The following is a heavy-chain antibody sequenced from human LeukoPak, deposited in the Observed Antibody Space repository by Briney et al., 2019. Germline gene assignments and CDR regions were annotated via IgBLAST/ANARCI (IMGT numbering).Heavy chain of an antibody. Sequence: ASVKLSCKASGYTFTNYDINWVRQATGQGLEWMGWMNPNSGNTVYGQKFQDRVTITRNTSISTAYMELSSLRSEDTAVYYCARGGWFGELPYYMDVWGKGTTVTVSS. D-gene: IGHD3-10*01. CDR3: ARGGWFGELPYYMDV. J-gene: IGHJ6*03. CDR1: GYTFTNYD. V-gene: IGHV1-8*03. CDR2: MNPNSGNT.